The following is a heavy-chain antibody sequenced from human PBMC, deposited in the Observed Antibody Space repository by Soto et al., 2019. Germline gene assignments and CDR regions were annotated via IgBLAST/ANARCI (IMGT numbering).Heavy chain of an antibody. D-gene: IGHD3-3*01. Sequence: QVQLVQSGAEVKKTGASVKVSCKASGYTFTSYYMHWVRQAPGQGLEWMGIINPSGGSTSYAQKFQGRVTVTRDTSTSPVYMELSSLRSEDTAVYYCARESPRTLRFFESLDYWGQGTLVTVSS. J-gene: IGHJ4*02. V-gene: IGHV1-46*01. CDR3: ARESPRTLRFFESLDY. CDR1: GYTFTSYY. CDR2: INPSGGST.